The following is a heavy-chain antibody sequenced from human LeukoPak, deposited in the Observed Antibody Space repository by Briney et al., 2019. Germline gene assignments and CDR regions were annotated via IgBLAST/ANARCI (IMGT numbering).Heavy chain of an antibody. CDR2: INPSGGST. CDR1: GYTFTSYY. V-gene: IGHV1-46*01. J-gene: IGHJ4*02. Sequence: ASVKVSCKASGYTFTSYYMHWVRQAPGQGLEWMGIINPSGGSTSYAQKFQGRVTMTRDTSISTAYVELSRLRSDDTAVYYCARTSHQYYFDYWGQGTLVTVSS. CDR3: ARTSHQYYFDY.